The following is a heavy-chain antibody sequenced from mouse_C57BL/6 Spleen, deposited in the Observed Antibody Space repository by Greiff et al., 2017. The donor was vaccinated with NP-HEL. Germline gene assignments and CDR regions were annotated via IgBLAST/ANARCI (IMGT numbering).Heavy chain of an antibody. Sequence: EVHLVESGGGLVKPGGSLKLSCAASGFTFSDYGMHWVRQAPEKGLEWVAYISSGSSTIYYADTVKGRFTISRDNAKNTLFLQMTSLRSEDTAMYYCAISSPYYAMDYWGQGTSVTVSS. CDR2: ISSGSSTI. D-gene: IGHD6-1*01. CDR3: AISSPYYAMDY. J-gene: IGHJ4*01. V-gene: IGHV5-17*01. CDR1: GFTFSDYG.